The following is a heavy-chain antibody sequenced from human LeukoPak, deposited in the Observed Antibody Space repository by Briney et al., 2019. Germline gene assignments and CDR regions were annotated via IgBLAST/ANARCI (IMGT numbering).Heavy chain of an antibody. CDR2: IYPGDSST. J-gene: IGHJ4*02. CDR1: GYSSTSYW. Sequence: GESLKISCKGSGYSSTSYWIGWVRQMPGKGPEWMGTIYPGDSSTRYSPSFQGEVTISVDKSIDTAYLQWSSLKASDTAIYYCARRGYCSDNSCYYYDSWGQGTLVTVSS. V-gene: IGHV5-51*01. CDR3: ARRGYCSDNSCYYYDS. D-gene: IGHD2-15*01.